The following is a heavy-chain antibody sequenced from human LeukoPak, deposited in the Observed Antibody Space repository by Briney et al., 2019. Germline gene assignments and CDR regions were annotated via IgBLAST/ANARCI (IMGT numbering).Heavy chain of an antibody. D-gene: IGHD2-15*01. CDR3: ARTGGGSGY. Sequence: GGSLRLSCAASGFTFSSFAMIWVRQPPGKGLEWVSSIFQGGGEIHYADSVRGRFTISRDNSRSTLFLQMNSLRVEDTAVYYCARTGGGSGYWGQGTLVTVSS. V-gene: IGHV3-23*03. CDR1: GFTFSSFA. CDR2: IFQGGGEI. J-gene: IGHJ4*02.